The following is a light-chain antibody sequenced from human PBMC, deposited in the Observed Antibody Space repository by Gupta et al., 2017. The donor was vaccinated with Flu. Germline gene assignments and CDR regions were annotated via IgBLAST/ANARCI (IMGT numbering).Light chain of an antibody. CDR2: AAS. J-gene: IGKJ4*01. V-gene: IGKV1-39*01. Sequence: GDRVTITCQASQSISSYLNWYQQKPGKAPKLLIYAASSLQSGVPSRFSGSGSGTDFTLTISSLQPEDFATYYCQQYYSTPRTFGGGTKVEIK. CDR3: QQYYSTPRT. CDR1: QSISSY.